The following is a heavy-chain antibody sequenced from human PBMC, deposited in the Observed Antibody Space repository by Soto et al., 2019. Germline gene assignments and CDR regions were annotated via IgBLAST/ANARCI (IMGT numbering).Heavy chain of an antibody. V-gene: IGHV4-31*03. D-gene: IGHD1-26*01. Sequence: QVQLQESGPGLVKPSQTLSLTCTVSGGSISSGGYYWSWIRQHPGKGLEWIGYIYYSGSTYYNPSLKSRVTITLEESNNQFSLKQRSVTAADTAVEYYAGRDGYSWENYYYYYMDVWGKGTTVTVSS. J-gene: IGHJ6*03. CDR1: GGSISSGGYY. CDR3: AGRDGYSWENYYYYYMDV. CDR2: IYYSGST.